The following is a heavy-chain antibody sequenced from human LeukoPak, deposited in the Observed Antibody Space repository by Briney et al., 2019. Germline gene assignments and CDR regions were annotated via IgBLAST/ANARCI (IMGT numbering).Heavy chain of an antibody. V-gene: IGHV3-21*01. J-gene: IGHJ4*02. CDR1: GFTFSSYS. Sequence: GGSLRLSCAASGFTFSSYSMHWVRQAPGKGLEWVSSISGSSTYIYYADSLKGRFTISRDNVKNSLYLQMNSLRAEDTAVYYCARGPGAPFDYWGQGTLGTVSS. CDR3: ARGPGAPFDY. CDR2: ISGSSTYI.